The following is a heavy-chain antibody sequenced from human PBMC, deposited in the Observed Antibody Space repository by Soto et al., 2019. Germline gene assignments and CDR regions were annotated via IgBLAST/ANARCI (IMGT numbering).Heavy chain of an antibody. Sequence: GGSLRLSCAASGFTFSSYAMSWVRQAPGKGLEWVSAISGSGGSTYYADSVKGRFTISRDNSKNTLYLQMNSLRVEDTAVYYCAKIVSSWYGMDVWGQGTTVTVSS. CDR2: ISGSGGST. D-gene: IGHD6-13*01. V-gene: IGHV3-23*01. CDR1: GFTFSSYA. J-gene: IGHJ6*02. CDR3: AKIVSSWYGMDV.